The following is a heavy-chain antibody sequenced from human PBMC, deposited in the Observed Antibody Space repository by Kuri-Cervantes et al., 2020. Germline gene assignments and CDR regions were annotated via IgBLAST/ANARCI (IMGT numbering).Heavy chain of an antibody. CDR1: GFTVSSNY. V-gene: IGHV3-21*01. CDR3: ARDRSLRGYSGRQAFDI. CDR2: ISSSSSYI. D-gene: IGHD5-12*01. Sequence: GESLKISCAASGFTVSSNYMSWVRQAPGKGLEWVSSISSSSSYIYYADSVKGRFTISRDNAKNSLYLQMNSLRAEDTAVYYCARDRSLRGYSGRQAFDIWGQGTMVTVSS. J-gene: IGHJ3*02.